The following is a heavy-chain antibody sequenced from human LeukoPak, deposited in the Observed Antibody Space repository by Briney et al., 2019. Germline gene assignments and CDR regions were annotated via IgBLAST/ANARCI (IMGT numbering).Heavy chain of an antibody. CDR2: ISSSSSYI. J-gene: IGHJ5*02. CDR1: GFTFSSYS. CDR3: AKDYEIAAAPNWFDP. V-gene: IGHV3-21*01. D-gene: IGHD6-13*01. Sequence: GGSLRLSCAASGFTFSSYSMNWVRQAPGKGLEWVSSISSSSSYIYYADSVKGRFTISRDNAKNSLYLQMNSLRAEDTAVYYCAKDYEIAAAPNWFDPWGQGTLVTVSS.